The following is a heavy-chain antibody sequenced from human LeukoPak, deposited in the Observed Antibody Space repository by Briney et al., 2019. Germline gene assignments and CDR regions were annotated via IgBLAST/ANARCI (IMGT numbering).Heavy chain of an antibody. CDR2: IYYTGST. CDR3: ASSVKIRGYSYGYGYYFDY. Sequence: SETLSLTCAVSGGSISTYYWNWIRQPPGKGLEWIGYIYYTGSTIYNPSLKSRVTISVDTSKNQFSLKLSSVTAADTAVYYCASSVKIRGYSYGYGYYFDYWGQGTLVTVSS. V-gene: IGHV4-59*08. J-gene: IGHJ4*02. CDR1: GGSISTYY. D-gene: IGHD5-18*01.